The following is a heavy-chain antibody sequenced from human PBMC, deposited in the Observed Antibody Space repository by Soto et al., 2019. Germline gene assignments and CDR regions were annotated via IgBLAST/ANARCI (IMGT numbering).Heavy chain of an antibody. CDR2: IYYSGST. Sequence: PSETLSLTCTVSGGSISSGGYYWSWIRQHPGKGLEWIGYIYYSGSTYYNPSLKSRVTISVDTSKNQFSLKLSSVTAADTAVYYCARDHVGDREGLNNYYYYGMDVWGQGTTDTVSS. J-gene: IGHJ6*02. CDR3: ARDHVGDREGLNNYYYYGMDV. D-gene: IGHD2-21*01. V-gene: IGHV4-31*03. CDR1: GGSISSGGYY.